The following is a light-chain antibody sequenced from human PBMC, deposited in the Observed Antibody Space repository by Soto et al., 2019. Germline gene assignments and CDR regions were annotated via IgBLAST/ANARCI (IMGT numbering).Light chain of an antibody. CDR1: QSVSSN. J-gene: IGKJ1*01. V-gene: IGKV3-15*01. CDR2: GAS. CDR3: QQYNNWPWT. Sequence: EIVMTQSPATLSVSPGERATLSCRASQSVSSNLAWYQQKPGQPPRLLIYGASTRATGIPARFSGSGSGTEFTLTISSLQSEDFAVYYCQQYNNWPWTFGQGTKVDIK.